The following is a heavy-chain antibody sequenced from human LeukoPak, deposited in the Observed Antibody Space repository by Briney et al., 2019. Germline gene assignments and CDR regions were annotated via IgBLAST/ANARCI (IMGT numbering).Heavy chain of an antibody. V-gene: IGHV1-18*01. CDR1: GYTFTSNG. CDR2: ISTYSGNT. Sequence: GASVKVSCKTSGYTFTSNGISWVRQAPGQGLEWMGWISTYSGNTNYAQKFQGRVTLTTDTSTSTAYMELKSLRSDDTAVYYCARDITMVPDVWGQGTRSPSP. D-gene: IGHD3-10*01. CDR3: ARDITMVPDV. J-gene: IGHJ6*02.